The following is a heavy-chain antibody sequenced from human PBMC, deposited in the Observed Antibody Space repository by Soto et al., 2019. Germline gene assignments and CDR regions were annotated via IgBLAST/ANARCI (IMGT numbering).Heavy chain of an antibody. J-gene: IGHJ3*02. Sequence: PGESLKISCKGSGYSFTGYYMHWVRQAPGQGLEWMGWINPNSGGTNYAQKFQGRVTMTRDTSISTAYMELSRLRSDDTAVYYCARAPGPTDAFDIWGQGTMVTVSS. CDR3: ARAPGPTDAFDI. CDR2: INPNSGGT. CDR1: GYSFTGYY. V-gene: IGHV1-2*02.